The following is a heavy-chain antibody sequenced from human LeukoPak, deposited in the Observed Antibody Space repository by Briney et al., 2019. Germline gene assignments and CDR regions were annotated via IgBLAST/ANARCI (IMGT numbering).Heavy chain of an antibody. V-gene: IGHV3-23*01. J-gene: IGHJ6*02. CDR1: GFTFSSYA. D-gene: IGHD2-15*01. CDR3: ARDRSKSCSGIDV. CDR2: ISNTGGST. Sequence: PGGSLRLSCAASGFTFSSYAMSWVRLAPGRGLEWVSSISNTGGSTYYADSVKGRFTISRDNSENTLSLQMNSLRAEDTALYYCARDRSKSCSGIDVWGQGTTVTVSS.